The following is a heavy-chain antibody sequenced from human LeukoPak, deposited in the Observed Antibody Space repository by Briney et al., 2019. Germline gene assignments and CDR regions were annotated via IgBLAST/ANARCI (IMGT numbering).Heavy chain of an antibody. CDR1: DDSISSFF. V-gene: IGHV4-59*01. CDR2: IYHTGSS. CDR3: ARVRFPFGLDA. J-gene: IGHJ6*02. Sequence: SETLSLTCSVSDDSISSFFWSWIHQPPGKGLEYIGHIYHTGSSNYNPSLKSRVTMSVDTSKNQFSLRLTSVTAADTAFYYCARVRFPFGLDAWGQGTTVTVSS.